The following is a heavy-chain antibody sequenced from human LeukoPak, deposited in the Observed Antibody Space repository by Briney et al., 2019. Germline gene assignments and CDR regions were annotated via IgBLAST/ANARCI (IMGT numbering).Heavy chain of an antibody. D-gene: IGHD5-24*01. CDR2: INPNSGGA. J-gene: IGHJ4*02. CDR3: ARARGRDGYNKYVDY. V-gene: IGHV1-2*02. Sequence: ASVKVSCKASGYTFTGYYMHWVRQAPGQGLEWMGWINPNSGGANYAQKFQGRVTMTRDTSISTAYMELSRLRSDDTAVYYCARARGRDGYNKYVDYWGQGTLVTVSS. CDR1: GYTFTGYY.